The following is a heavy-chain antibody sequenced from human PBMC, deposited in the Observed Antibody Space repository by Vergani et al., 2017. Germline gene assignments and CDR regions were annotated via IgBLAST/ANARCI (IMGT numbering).Heavy chain of an antibody. CDR3: ARLGIAAAGTLRFDP. J-gene: IGHJ5*02. CDR1: GFSLSNARMG. V-gene: IGHV2-26*01. CDR2: IFSNDEK. D-gene: IGHD6-13*01. Sequence: QVTLKESGPVLVKPTETLTLTCTVSGFSLSNARMGVSWIRQPPGKALEWLAHIFSNDEKSYSTSLKSRLTISKDTSKSQVVLTMTNMDPVDTATYYCARLGIAAAGTLRFDPWGQGTLVTGSS.